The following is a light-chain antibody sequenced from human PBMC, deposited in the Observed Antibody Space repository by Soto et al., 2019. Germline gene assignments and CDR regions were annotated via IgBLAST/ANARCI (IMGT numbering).Light chain of an antibody. J-gene: IGKJ4*01. CDR3: QQYGSSPPLT. V-gene: IGKV3-20*01. Sequence: EIVLTQSPRTLSLSPGERATLSCRASQSVSSSYLAWYQQKPGQAPRLLIYGASTRATGIPARFSGSGSGTDFTLTISRLEPEDFAVYYCQQYGSSPPLTFGGGTKVDI. CDR2: GAS. CDR1: QSVSSSY.